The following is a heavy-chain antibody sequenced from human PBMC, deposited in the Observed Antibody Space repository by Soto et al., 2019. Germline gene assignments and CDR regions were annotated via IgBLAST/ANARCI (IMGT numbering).Heavy chain of an antibody. D-gene: IGHD6-19*01. Sequence: QVQLVQSGAEVKKPGASVKVSCKASGYTFSDYSMHWVRQAPGQRLEWMGWINVGNGNTRYSQKFQGRVTITRDTSASTAYMDLCSLRSEDTAVYYCARGYSSGLLGYWGQGTLVTVSS. J-gene: IGHJ4*02. V-gene: IGHV1-3*01. CDR3: ARGYSSGLLGY. CDR1: GYTFSDYS. CDR2: INVGNGNT.